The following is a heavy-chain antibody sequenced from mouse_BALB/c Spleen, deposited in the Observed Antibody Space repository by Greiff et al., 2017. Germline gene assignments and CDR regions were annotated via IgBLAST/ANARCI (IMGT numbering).Heavy chain of an antibody. CDR1: GYTFTDYY. Sequence: QVQLQQSGAELARPGASVKLSCKASGYTFTDYYINWVKQGTGQGLEWIGEIYPGSGNTYYNEKFKGKATLTADKSSSTAYMQLSSLTSEDSAVYFCARVSYGNYEGYFDVWGAGTTVTVSS. D-gene: IGHD2-1*01. J-gene: IGHJ1*01. CDR3: ARVSYGNYEGYFDV. CDR2: IYPGSGNT. V-gene: IGHV1-77*01.